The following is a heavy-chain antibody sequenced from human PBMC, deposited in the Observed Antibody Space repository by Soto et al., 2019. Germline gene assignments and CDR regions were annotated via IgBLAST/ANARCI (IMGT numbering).Heavy chain of an antibody. CDR3: TRVVRNFDTPDRMDV. CDR1: GLSFSSYA. CDR2: IGGSGRNT. J-gene: IGHJ6*02. Sequence: EVGLLESGEGLVQPGGSLKLSCAASGLSFSSYAMSWVRQAPGKGLEWVSTIGGSGRNTYYADSVRGRFTISRDNSKNTLFLQMNRLRVEETAEYYCTRVVRNFDTPDRMDVWGHGTTVTVS. D-gene: IGHD3-9*01. V-gene: IGHV3-23*01.